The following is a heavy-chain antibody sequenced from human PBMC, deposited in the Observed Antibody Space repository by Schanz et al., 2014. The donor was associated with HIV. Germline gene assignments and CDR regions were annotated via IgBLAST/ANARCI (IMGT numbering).Heavy chain of an antibody. Sequence: QVQLVESGGGVVQPGGSLRLSCAVSGFTFSGYGMHWVRQAPGKGLEWVSGISISGETTYYSDSVKGRFTISRDNSKNTLYLQMSSLRVEDTAVYYCANEEVPNDYWGQGTLVTVSS. V-gene: IGHV3-NL1*01. CDR1: GFTFSGYG. J-gene: IGHJ4*02. CDR2: ISISGETT. CDR3: ANEEVPNDY.